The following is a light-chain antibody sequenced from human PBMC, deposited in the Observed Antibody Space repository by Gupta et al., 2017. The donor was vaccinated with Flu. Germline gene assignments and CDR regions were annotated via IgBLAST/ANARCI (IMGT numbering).Light chain of an antibody. V-gene: IGLV1-51*02. CDR2: ENN. Sequence: QKVTISCSGSSSNIGNNYVSWYQQLPGTAPKLLIYENNKRPSGIPDRFSGSKSGTSATLGITGLQTGDEADYYCGTWDSSRSAVFGGGTKLTVL. CDR3: GTWDSSRSAV. CDR1: SSNIGNNY. J-gene: IGLJ3*02.